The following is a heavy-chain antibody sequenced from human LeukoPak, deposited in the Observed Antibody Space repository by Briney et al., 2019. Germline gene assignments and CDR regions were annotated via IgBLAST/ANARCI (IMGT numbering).Heavy chain of an antibody. CDR1: GGSFTSYY. CDR3: ARYSGSYQYYFDY. J-gene: IGHJ4*02. V-gene: IGHV4-34*01. Sequence: SETLSLTCTVSGGSFTSYYWSWIRQPPGKGLEWIGEINHSGSTNYNPSLKSRVTISVDTSKNQFSLKLSSVTAADTAVYYCARYSGSYQYYFDYWGQGTLVTVSS. CDR2: INHSGST. D-gene: IGHD1-26*01.